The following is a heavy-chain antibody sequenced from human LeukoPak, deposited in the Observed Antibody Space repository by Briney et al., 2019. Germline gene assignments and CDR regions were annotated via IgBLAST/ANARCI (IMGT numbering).Heavy chain of an antibody. J-gene: IGHJ6*03. CDR3: ARGGGYCSSTSCYYYYMDV. V-gene: IGHV3-30*02. Sequence: PGGSLRLSCAASGFTFSSYGMHWVRQAPGKGLEWVAFIRYDGSNKYYADSVKGRFTISRDNSKSTLYLQMNSLRAEDTAVYYCARGGGYCSSTSCYYYYMDVWGKGTTVTVSS. CDR2: IRYDGSNK. CDR1: GFTFSSYG. D-gene: IGHD2-2*03.